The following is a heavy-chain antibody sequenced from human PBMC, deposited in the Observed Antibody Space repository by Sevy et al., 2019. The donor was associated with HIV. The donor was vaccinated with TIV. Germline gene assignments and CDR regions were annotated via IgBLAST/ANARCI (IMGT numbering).Heavy chain of an antibody. CDR1: GFTFSSYW. D-gene: IGHD6-19*01. Sequence: GGSLRLSCAASGFTFSSYWMTWVRQAPGKGLEGVANIKQDESEKYYVDSVKGRFTISRNNAKNSLYLQMNSLRAEDTAIYYCAAGYTSGYLTYWGQRTLVTVSS. CDR2: IKQDESEK. J-gene: IGHJ4*02. CDR3: AAGYTSGYLTY. V-gene: IGHV3-7*01.